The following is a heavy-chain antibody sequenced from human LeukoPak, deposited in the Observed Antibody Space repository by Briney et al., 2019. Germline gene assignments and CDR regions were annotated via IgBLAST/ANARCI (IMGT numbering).Heavy chain of an antibody. D-gene: IGHD3-22*01. CDR3: ARDPDEDSSGLPGY. V-gene: IGHV3-21*01. Sequence: PGGSLRFSCAASGFTFSSYSMNWVRQAPGKGLEWVSSISSSSSYIYYADSVKGRFTISRDNAKNSLYLQMNSLRAEDTAVYYCARDPDEDSSGLPGYWGQGTLVTVSS. J-gene: IGHJ4*02. CDR1: GFTFSSYS. CDR2: ISSSSSYI.